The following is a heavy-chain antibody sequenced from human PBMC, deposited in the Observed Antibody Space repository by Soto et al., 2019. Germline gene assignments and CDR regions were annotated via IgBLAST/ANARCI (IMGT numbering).Heavy chain of an antibody. Sequence: QVQLQESGPGLVQPSGTLSLTCAVSGDPITNVNWWSWVRQPPGKGLEGIGETYHSGTTNYNPSLKTRVTISIDKSKNQFSLKMNSVTAADTAVYYCAREVNSSPARGPNWFDPWGQGTLVTVSS. J-gene: IGHJ5*02. D-gene: IGHD6-13*01. CDR3: AREVNSSPARGPNWFDP. V-gene: IGHV4-4*02. CDR2: TYHSGTT. CDR1: GDPITNVNW.